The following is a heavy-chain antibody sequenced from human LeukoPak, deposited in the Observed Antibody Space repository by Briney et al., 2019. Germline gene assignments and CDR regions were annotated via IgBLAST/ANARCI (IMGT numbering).Heavy chain of an antibody. V-gene: IGHV1-2*06. CDR1: GYTFTGYY. CDR2: INPNTGGT. J-gene: IGHJ4*02. Sequence: ASVKVSCKDSGYTFTGYYMHWVRQAPGQGLEWMGRINPNTGGTNYAQNFQGRVTMTRDTSISTAYMEVRRLRSDDTAVYYCARASEDYDFSSEETRFDYWGQGTLVTVSS. CDR3: ARASEDYDFSSEETRFDY. D-gene: IGHD3-3*01.